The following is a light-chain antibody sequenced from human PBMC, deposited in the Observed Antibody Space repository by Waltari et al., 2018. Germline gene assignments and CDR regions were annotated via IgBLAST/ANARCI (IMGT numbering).Light chain of an antibody. CDR1: SSDVGRYNY. V-gene: IGLV2-14*03. CDR2: DVR. J-gene: IGLJ2*01. Sequence: QSALTQPASVSGSPGQSITISCTGTSSDVGRYNYVSWYQQHPGKAPKLLIYDVRNRPSGVPSRFSGSKSGNTASLTISGLQAADEAHYYCNSYASNSNGLFGGGTKLTIL. CDR3: NSYASNSNGL.